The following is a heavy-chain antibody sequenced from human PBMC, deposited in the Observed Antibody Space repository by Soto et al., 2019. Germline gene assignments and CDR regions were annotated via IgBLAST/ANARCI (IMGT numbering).Heavy chain of an antibody. CDR1: TFSLYS. Sequence: EVQVVESGGGLVKPGGSLTLSCTFTFSLYSMNWVRQAPGKGLEWVASISSGAAYIKYADSVQGRFTISRDNAKSSVSLQMRSLRVEDTAVYFCTRDEGGSYDSWFHPWGQGTQVTVSA. CDR3: TRDEGGSYDSWFHP. D-gene: IGHD1-26*01. CDR2: ISSGAAYI. J-gene: IGHJ5*02. V-gene: IGHV3-21*01.